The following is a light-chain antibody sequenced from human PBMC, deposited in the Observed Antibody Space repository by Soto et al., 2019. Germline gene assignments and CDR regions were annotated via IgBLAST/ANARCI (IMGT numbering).Light chain of an antibody. J-gene: IGLJ2*01. CDR3: CSYAGSVV. V-gene: IGLV2-23*01. CDR1: SSDVGSYNL. CDR2: EGS. Sequence: QSVLTQPASVSGSPGQSITISCTGTSSDVGSYNLVSWYQQHPGKAPKLMIYEGSKRPSGVSNCFSGSKSGNTASLTISGLQAEDEADYYCCSYAGSVVFGGGTKLTVL.